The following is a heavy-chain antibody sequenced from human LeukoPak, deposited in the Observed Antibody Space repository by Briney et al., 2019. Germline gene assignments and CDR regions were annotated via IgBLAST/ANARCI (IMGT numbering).Heavy chain of an antibody. CDR2: INHIVST. D-gene: IGHD3-22*01. CDR3: ARGPRADDSSGYPVDY. J-gene: IGHJ4*02. Sequence: SETLSLTCAVFGGSFSGYYWSWIRQPPGKGLEWIGEINHIVSTTYNTSLKSRATISVDTSKNQFSLNLSSVTAADTAVYYCARGPRADDSSGYPVDYWGQGTLVTVSS. V-gene: IGHV4-34*01. CDR1: GGSFSGYY.